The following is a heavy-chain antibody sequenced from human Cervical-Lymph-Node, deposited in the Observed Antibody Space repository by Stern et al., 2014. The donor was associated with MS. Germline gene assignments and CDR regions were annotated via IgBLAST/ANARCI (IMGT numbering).Heavy chain of an antibody. CDR3: ARGYSSASRYFDI. D-gene: IGHD6-19*01. Sequence: VQLVESGAEVKKPGESLKISCKASGYSFTSNWIGWVRQMPGKGLEWMTIIYPSDSHIIYSPSFQGQVTISADKSITTAYLQWSSLKASYTAMYYCARGYSSASRYFDIWGQGTLVTVSS. J-gene: IGHJ4*02. CDR2: IYPSDSHI. V-gene: IGHV5-51*01. CDR1: GYSFTSNW.